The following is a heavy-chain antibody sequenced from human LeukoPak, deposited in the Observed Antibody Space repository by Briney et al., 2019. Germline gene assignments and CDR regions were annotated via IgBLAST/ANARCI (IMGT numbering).Heavy chain of an antibody. CDR2: IHYSGST. CDR1: GGSISSSNYY. CDR3: ARDWGVSARPGYMDV. D-gene: IGHD6-6*01. V-gene: IGHV4-39*07. J-gene: IGHJ6*03. Sequence: TLSLTCTVSGGSISSSNYYWDWIRQPPGKGLEWIGNIHYSGSTYYNPSLKSRVTISVDTSKNQFSLRLSSVTAADTAVYYCARDWGVSARPGYMDVWGKGTTVTVSS.